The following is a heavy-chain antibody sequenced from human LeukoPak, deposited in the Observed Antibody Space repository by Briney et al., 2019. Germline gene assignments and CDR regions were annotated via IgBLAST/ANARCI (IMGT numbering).Heavy chain of an antibody. CDR3: ASSAAVSIVGATGYYFDY. CDR1: GYTFTGYY. CDR2: IIPILGIA. J-gene: IGHJ4*02. D-gene: IGHD1-26*01. Sequence: SVKVSCKASGYTFTGYYMHWVRQAPGQGLEWMGRIIPILGIANYAQKFQGRVTITADKSTSTAYMELSSLRSEDTAVYYCASSAAVSIVGATGYYFDYWGQGTLVTVSS. V-gene: IGHV1-69*02.